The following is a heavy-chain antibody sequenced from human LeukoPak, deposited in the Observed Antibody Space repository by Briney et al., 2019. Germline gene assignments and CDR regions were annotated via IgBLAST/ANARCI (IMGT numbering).Heavy chain of an antibody. CDR1: GFTFSRYA. V-gene: IGHV3-30*18. CDR3: AKGLKYYYDSSGHGAFDI. Sequence: PGGSLRLSCAASGFTFSRYAMHWLRQAPGKGLEWVAVTPYAGSNKYYADSVKGRFTIPRDDSTNTLYLQMNSLRAEDTAVYYCAKGLKYYYDSSGHGAFDIWGQGTMVAVSS. J-gene: IGHJ3*02. D-gene: IGHD3-22*01. CDR2: TPYAGSNK.